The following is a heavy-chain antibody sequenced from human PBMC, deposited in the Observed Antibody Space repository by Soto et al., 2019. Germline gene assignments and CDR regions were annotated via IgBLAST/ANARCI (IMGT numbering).Heavy chain of an antibody. J-gene: IGHJ5*01. CDR1: GFTFSSYA. CDR3: AKDTQPINEYSNNGYDS. Sequence: PGGSLRLSCAASGFTFSSYAMSWVRQAPGKGLEWVSAISGSGGSTYYADSVKGRFTISRDNSKNTLYLQMNSLRAEDTAVYYCAKDTQPINEYSNNGYDSWGQGTLVTVS. CDR2: ISGSGGST. V-gene: IGHV3-23*01. D-gene: IGHD4-4*01.